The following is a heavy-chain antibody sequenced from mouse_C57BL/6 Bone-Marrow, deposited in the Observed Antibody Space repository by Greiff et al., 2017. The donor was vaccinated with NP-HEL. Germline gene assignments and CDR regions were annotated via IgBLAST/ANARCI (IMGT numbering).Heavy chain of an antibody. CDR2: INPSSGYT. D-gene: IGHD2-4*01. Sequence: LQESVAELARPGASVKMSCKASGYTFTSYTMHWVQQRPGQGLEWIGYINPSSGYTKYNQKFKDKATLTADKSSSTAYMQLSSLTSEDSAVYYCASEDYDYDGYYYAMDYWGQGTSVTVSS. CDR3: ASEDYDYDGYYYAMDY. CDR1: GYTFTSYT. J-gene: IGHJ4*01. V-gene: IGHV1-4*01.